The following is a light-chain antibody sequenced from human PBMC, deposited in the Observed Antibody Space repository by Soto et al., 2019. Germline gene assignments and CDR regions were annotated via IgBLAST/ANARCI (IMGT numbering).Light chain of an antibody. CDR2: GAS. V-gene: IGKV3-15*01. J-gene: IGKJ1*01. Sequence: EIVMTQSPATLSVSPGERATLSCRASQSVSNKLAWYQQKPGQAPRLLIYGASTRATGIPARFSGSGSGTEFTLTISSLQSEDFAVYFCQQYNNWPLTFGQGTMLEIK. CDR1: QSVSNK. CDR3: QQYNNWPLT.